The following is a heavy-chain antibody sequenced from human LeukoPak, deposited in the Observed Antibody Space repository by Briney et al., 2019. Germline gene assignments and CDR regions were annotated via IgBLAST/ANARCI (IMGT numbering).Heavy chain of an antibody. CDR2: IYYSGST. J-gene: IGHJ4*02. Sequence: LSLTXXXSGGSXSSYYWSWIRQPPGKGLEWIGYIYYSGSTNYNPSLKSRVTISVDTSKNQFSLKLSSVTAAGTAVYYCARGDGRQQLVLVYWGQGTLVTVSS. CDR1: GGSXSSYY. CDR3: ARGDGRQQLVLVY. D-gene: IGHD6-13*01. V-gene: IGHV4-59*12.